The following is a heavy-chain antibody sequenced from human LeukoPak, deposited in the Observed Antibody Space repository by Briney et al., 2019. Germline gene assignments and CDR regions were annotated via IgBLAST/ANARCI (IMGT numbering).Heavy chain of an antibody. CDR1: GYIFTGYY. Sequence: GASVKVSCKASGYIFTGYYMHWVRQAPGQGLEWMGIINPSGGSTSYAQKFQGRVTMTRDMSTSTVYMELSSLRSEDTAVYYCAREQVGVGPNYWGQGTLVTVSS. J-gene: IGHJ4*02. CDR3: AREQVGVGPNY. V-gene: IGHV1-46*01. CDR2: INPSGGST. D-gene: IGHD2-2*01.